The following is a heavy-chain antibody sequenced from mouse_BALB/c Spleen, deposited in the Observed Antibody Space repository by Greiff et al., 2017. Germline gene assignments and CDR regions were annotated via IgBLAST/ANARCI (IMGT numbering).Heavy chain of an antibody. Sequence: QVQLQQSGAELMKPGASVKISCKATGYTFSSYWIEWVKQRPGHGLEWIGEILPGSGSTNYNEKFKGKATFTADTSSNTAYMQLSSLTSEDSAVYYCASHPYYGNLFAYWGQGTLVTVSA. D-gene: IGHD2-10*01. J-gene: IGHJ3*01. V-gene: IGHV1-9*01. CDR2: ILPGSGST. CDR1: GYTFSSYW. CDR3: ASHPYYGNLFAY.